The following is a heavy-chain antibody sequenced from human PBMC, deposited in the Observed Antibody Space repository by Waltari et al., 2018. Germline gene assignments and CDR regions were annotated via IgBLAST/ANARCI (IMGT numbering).Heavy chain of an antibody. CDR1: GYTFTDYY. CDR3: ATGLGDSISASRPVEI. V-gene: IGHV1-69-2*01. D-gene: IGHD3-3*02. J-gene: IGHJ3*02. Sequence: EVQLLQSGAELKKPGTAVKISCQLSGYTFTDYYIHWVHQAPGKGLPWMGRIDPEDGQTINAEAAQGRVTCNSDTSIDTVYMELSSLTSDDSAVFDCATGLGDSISASRPVEIWGQGTVITVSS. CDR2: IDPEDGQT.